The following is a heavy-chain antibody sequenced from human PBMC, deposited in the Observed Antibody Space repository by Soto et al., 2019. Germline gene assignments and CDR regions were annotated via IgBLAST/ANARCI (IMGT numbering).Heavy chain of an antibody. J-gene: IGHJ6*03. D-gene: IGHD3-16*01. Sequence: ASVKVSCKASGYTFTSYAMHWVRQAPGQRLEWMGWINAGNGNTKYSQKFQGRVTITRDTSASTAYMELSSLRSEDTAVYYCARDVWGNYYYYYYVDGWGKGFTVTVSS. CDR2: INAGNGNT. V-gene: IGHV1-3*01. CDR3: ARDVWGNYYYYYYVDG. CDR1: GYTFTSYA.